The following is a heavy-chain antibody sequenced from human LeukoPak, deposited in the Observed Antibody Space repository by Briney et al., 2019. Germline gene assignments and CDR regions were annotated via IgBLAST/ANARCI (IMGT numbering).Heavy chain of an antibody. J-gene: IGHJ4*02. V-gene: IGHV3-23*01. CDR3: ARETPHNDF. Sequence: GGSLRLSCAASGFTFSSYAMSWVRQAPGKGLEWVSAISGSTGRTYYADSVKGRFTISRDNSKNTLYGQMNTLRADDTAIYYCARETPHNDFWGQGTLVTVSS. CDR2: ISGSTGRT. CDR1: GFTFSSYA.